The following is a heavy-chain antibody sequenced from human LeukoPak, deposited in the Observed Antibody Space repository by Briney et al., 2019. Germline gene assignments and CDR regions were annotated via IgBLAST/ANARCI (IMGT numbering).Heavy chain of an antibody. Sequence: ASVKVSCKASGYTFTGYYMHWVRQAPGQGLEWMGWINPNSGGTNYAQKFQGRVTMTRDASISTAYMELSRLRSDDTAVYYCARYCSGGSCYSDWGQGTLVTVSS. V-gene: IGHV1-2*02. CDR1: GYTFTGYY. D-gene: IGHD2-15*01. J-gene: IGHJ4*02. CDR2: INPNSGGT. CDR3: ARYCSGGSCYSD.